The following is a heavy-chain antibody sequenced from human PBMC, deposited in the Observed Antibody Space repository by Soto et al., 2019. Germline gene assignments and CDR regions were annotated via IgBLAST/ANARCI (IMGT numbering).Heavy chain of an antibody. J-gene: IGHJ4*02. CDR3: ARWCSLPGLGELYSSSWYDPY. Sequence: ASVKVSCKTSGYTFTSDHSNWGRKATGQWLEWMGWMNPNSCNTGYAQKFQGRVTMTRNTSISTAYMELSSLRSEDTAVYYCARWCSLPGLGELYSSSWYDPYWGQGTLVTVSS. CDR2: MNPNSCNT. D-gene: IGHD6-13*01. CDR1: GYTFTSDH. V-gene: IGHV1-8*01.